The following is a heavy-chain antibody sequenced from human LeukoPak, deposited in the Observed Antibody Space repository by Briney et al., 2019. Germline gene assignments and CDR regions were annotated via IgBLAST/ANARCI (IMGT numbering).Heavy chain of an antibody. J-gene: IGHJ3*01. CDR3: ARVHSYSSGWSPV. D-gene: IGHD6-19*01. Sequence: PGGSLRLSCAASGFTFSSYAMHWVRQAPGKGLEWVAVISYDGSNKYYADSVKGRFTISRDNSKNTLYLQMNSLRAEDTAVYYCARVHSYSSGWSPVWGQGTMVTVSS. CDR2: ISYDGSNK. CDR1: GFTFSSYA. V-gene: IGHV3-30-3*01.